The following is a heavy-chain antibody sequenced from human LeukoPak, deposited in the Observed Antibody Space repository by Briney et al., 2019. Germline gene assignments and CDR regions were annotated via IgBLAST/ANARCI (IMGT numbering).Heavy chain of an antibody. CDR1: GFTFSSYG. J-gene: IGHJ3*02. CDR2: ISYDGSNK. CDR3: ARDSAVAGTSDDAFDI. D-gene: IGHD6-19*01. V-gene: IGHV3-30*03. Sequence: GGSLRLSCAASGFTFSSYGMHWVRQAPGKGLEWVAVISYDGSNKYYADSVKGRFTISRDNSKNTLYLQMNSLRAEDTAVYYCARDSAVAGTSDDAFDIWGQGTMVTVSS.